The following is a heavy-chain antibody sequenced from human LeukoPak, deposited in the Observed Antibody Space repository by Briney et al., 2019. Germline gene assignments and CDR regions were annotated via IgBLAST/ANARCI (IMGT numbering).Heavy chain of an antibody. CDR2: IYQSGST. CDR1: GGSVSTIGYS. Sequence: PSETLSLTCGVSGGSVSTIGYSWSWIRQPPGKGLEWIGYIYQSGSTSYNPSLQSRVTISIDKSKNQFSLKLSSVTAADTAVYYCARRLSGDNPRETYFDYWGQGTLVTVSS. D-gene: IGHD7-27*01. V-gene: IGHV4-30-2*01. J-gene: IGHJ4*02. CDR3: ARRLSGDNPRETYFDY.